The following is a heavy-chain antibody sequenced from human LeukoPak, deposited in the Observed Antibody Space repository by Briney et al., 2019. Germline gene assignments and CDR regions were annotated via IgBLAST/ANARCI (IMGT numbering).Heavy chain of an antibody. J-gene: IGHJ4*02. Sequence: QPGGSLRLSCAASGFIFSNYAMNWVRQAPGEGLEWVSYISTSSSTIYYADSVKGRFTISRDNAKNALYLQMSSPRVEDTAVYYCTRQVHTHTSGWYWGRGTLVTVSS. D-gene: IGHD6-19*01. V-gene: IGHV3-48*01. CDR3: TRQVHTHTSGWY. CDR2: ISTSSSTI. CDR1: GFIFSNYA.